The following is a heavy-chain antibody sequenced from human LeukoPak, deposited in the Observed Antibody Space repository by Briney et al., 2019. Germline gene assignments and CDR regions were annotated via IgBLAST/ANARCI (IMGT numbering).Heavy chain of an antibody. V-gene: IGHV1-18*01. CDR3: ARGLDNRAYYYDSSGYAFDI. CDR2: ISAYNGHT. D-gene: IGHD3-22*01. J-gene: IGHJ3*02. CDR1: GYTFTSYG. Sequence: ASVKVSCKASGYTFTSYGISWVRQAPGQGLEWMGWISAYNGHTNYAQKLQGRVTMTTDTSTSTAYMELRSLRSDDTAVYYCARGLDNRAYYYDSSGYAFDIWGQGTMVTVSS.